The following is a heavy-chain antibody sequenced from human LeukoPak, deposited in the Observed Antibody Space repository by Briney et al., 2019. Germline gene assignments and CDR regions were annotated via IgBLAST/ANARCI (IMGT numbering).Heavy chain of an antibody. CDR3: ARDIGYSGSYPDAFDI. J-gene: IGHJ3*02. CDR1: GGNFNTFA. V-gene: IGHV1-69*13. D-gene: IGHD1-26*01. Sequence: SVRVSCKASGGNFNTFAISWVRQAPGQGLEWMGGIIPVFGKAIYAQKFQGRVTITADESTSTAYMELSGLRSEDTAVYYCARDIGYSGSYPDAFDIWGQGTMVTVSS. CDR2: IIPVFGKA.